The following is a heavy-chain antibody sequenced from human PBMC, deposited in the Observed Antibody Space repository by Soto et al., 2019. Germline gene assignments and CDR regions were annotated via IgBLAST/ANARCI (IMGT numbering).Heavy chain of an antibody. Sequence: GGSLRLSCAASGFTLSSYVMSWVRQAPGKGLEWVARIRDGGNDKYYADSVKGRFTISRDNSKNTLYLQMNSLRAEDTAVYYCVSDRQQWLESVGGSLDFWGQGTMVTVSS. D-gene: IGHD6-19*01. CDR1: GFTLSSYV. CDR3: VSDRQQWLESVGGSLDF. CDR2: IRDGGNDK. V-gene: IGHV3-30-3*01. J-gene: IGHJ3*01.